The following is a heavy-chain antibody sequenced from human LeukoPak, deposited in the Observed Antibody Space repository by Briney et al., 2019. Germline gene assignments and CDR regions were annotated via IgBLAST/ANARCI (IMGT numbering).Heavy chain of an antibody. J-gene: IGHJ2*01. V-gene: IGHV1-69*04. D-gene: IGHD5-24*01. CDR2: IIPILGIA. Sequence: GAPVTVSCKASGGTFSSYAISWVRQAPGQGLEWMGRIIPILGIANYAQKFQGRVTITADKSTSTAYMELSSLRSEDTAVYYCARGNRDGYNLYWYFDLWGRGTLVTVSS. CDR1: GGTFSSYA. CDR3: ARGNRDGYNLYWYFDL.